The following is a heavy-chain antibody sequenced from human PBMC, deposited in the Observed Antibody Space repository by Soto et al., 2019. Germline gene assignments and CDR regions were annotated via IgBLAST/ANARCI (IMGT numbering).Heavy chain of an antibody. CDR3: AHCYGDYYYYYYGMDV. CDR2: IYWDDDK. V-gene: IGHV2-5*02. Sequence: QITLKESGPTLVKPTQTLTLTCTFSGFSLSTSGVGVGWIRQPPGKALEWLALIYWDDDKRYSPSLKSRLTITKDTSKNQVVLTMTNMYPVDTATYYCAHCYGDYYYYYYGMDVWGQGTTVTVSS. D-gene: IGHD4-17*01. CDR1: GFSLSTSGVG. J-gene: IGHJ6*02.